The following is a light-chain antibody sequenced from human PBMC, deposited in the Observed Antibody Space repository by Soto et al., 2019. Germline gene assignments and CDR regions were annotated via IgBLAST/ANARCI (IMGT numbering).Light chain of an antibody. CDR3: QQYISYSYS. V-gene: IGKV1-5*03. J-gene: IGKJ2*03. CDR1: QSISSW. Sequence: DIQMTQSPSTVSASVGDRVTITCRASQSISSWLAWYQQKPGKAPKILIYKASTLESGVPSRFSGSGSGTEFTLTISSLQPDDLATYYCQQYISYSYSFGQGTKLEIK. CDR2: KAS.